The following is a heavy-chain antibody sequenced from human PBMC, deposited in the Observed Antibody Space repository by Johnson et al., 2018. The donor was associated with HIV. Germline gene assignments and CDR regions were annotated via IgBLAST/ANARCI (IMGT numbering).Heavy chain of an antibody. CDR2: IASGGGHE. D-gene: IGHD3-10*01. J-gene: IGHJ3*02. V-gene: IGHV3-30*03. Sequence: QVQLVESGGGLVKPGGSLRLSCAASGFTFSSYGMHWVRQAPGKGLEWVAVIASGGGHEVYADSVRGRFTISRDNANNTLYLQMSGLSAEDTAVYYCARRYSGMVQGRDAFDIWGQGTMVTVSS. CDR1: GFTFSSYG. CDR3: ARRYSGMVQGRDAFDI.